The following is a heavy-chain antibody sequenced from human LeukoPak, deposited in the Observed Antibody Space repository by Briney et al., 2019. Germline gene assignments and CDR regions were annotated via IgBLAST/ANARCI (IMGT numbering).Heavy chain of an antibody. CDR1: RFTFSIYA. CDR2: ISYDGSSK. J-gene: IGHJ3*02. CDR3: ARDPPRYCGGDCLPPI. Sequence: PGRSLRLSCAASRFTFSIYAMHWVRQAPGKGLEWVAVISYDGSSKYYADSVKGRFTISRDNSKNTLYLQMNSLRAEDTAVYYCARDPPRYCGGDCLPPIWGQGTMVTVSS. V-gene: IGHV3-30-3*01. D-gene: IGHD2-21*02.